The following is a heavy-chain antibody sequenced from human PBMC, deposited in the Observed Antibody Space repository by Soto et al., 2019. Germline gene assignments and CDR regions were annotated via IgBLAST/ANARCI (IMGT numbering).Heavy chain of an antibody. D-gene: IGHD1-1*01. Sequence: GGSLRLSCAASGFTFSSSGMHWVRQAPGKGLEWVAVICSDGNNKYYADSVKGRFTISRDNSKNTLDLEMSSLRADDKAVYYCARNHGTTPFDYWGQGTLVTVSS. CDR1: GFTFSSSG. V-gene: IGHV3-33*01. J-gene: IGHJ4*02. CDR2: ICSDGNNK. CDR3: ARNHGTTPFDY.